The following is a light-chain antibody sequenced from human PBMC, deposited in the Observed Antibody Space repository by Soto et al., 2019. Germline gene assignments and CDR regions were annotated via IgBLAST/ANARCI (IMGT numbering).Light chain of an antibody. CDR1: SSDVGGYNF. CDR3: SSYTTSTTVV. CDR2: EVS. V-gene: IGLV2-14*03. Sequence: QSALTQPASVFGSPGQSITFSCTGTSSDVGGYNFVSWYQQHPGKAPKLMIYEVSSRPSGVSNRFSGSTASLTISGLQPEGEADYYCSSYTTSTTVVFGTGTKVTVL. J-gene: IGLJ1*01.